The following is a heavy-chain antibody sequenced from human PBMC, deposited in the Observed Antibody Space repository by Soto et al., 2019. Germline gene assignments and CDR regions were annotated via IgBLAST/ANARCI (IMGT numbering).Heavy chain of an antibody. CDR3: ARYFRSSGRYFFDY. V-gene: IGHV3-7*03. CDR1: GFTFSSSF. CDR2: INQDGGGT. J-gene: IGHJ4*02. Sequence: EVQLVESGGALVQPGGSLRLSCVASGFTFSSSFMGWVRQAPGKGLEWVANINQDGGGTYYVDSVEGRFTISRDNAKDSLYLQMNSLRGEDTAVYYCARYFRSSGRYFFDYWGQGTLVTVSS. D-gene: IGHD6-19*01.